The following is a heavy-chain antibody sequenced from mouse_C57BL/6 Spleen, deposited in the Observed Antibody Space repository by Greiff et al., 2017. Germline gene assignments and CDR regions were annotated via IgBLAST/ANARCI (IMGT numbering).Heavy chain of an antibody. CDR3: ARSHYYGSSPFAY. D-gene: IGHD1-1*01. Sequence: QVQLQQPGAELVMPGASVKLSCKASGYTFTSYWMHWVKQRPGPGLEWIGEIDPSDSYTNYNQKFKGKSTLTVDKSYSTAYMQLSSLTSEDSAVYYCARSHYYGSSPFAYWGQGTLVTGSA. CDR2: IDPSDSYT. J-gene: IGHJ3*01. V-gene: IGHV1-69*01. CDR1: GYTFTSYW.